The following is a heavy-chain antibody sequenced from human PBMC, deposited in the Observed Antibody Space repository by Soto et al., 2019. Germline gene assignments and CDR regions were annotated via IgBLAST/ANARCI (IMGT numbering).Heavy chain of an antibody. Sequence: SETLSLTGTVSGGSIIDYFCTWIRQPAGKGLEWIGRIYTSGSTNYNPSLRSRVTMSVDTSKNQFSLKLSSVTAADTAVYYCATEPQVLRYLGGNYLDYWGQGTLVTVSS. J-gene: IGHJ4*02. CDR3: ATEPQVLRYLGGNYLDY. V-gene: IGHV4-4*07. CDR1: GGSIIDYF. D-gene: IGHD3-9*01. CDR2: IYTSGST.